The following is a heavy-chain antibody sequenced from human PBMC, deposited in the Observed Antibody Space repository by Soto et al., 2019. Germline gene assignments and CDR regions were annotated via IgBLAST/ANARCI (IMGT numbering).Heavy chain of an antibody. CDR1: GGSISSYY. CDR3: ARTYSSSWYVAFDI. J-gene: IGHJ3*02. D-gene: IGHD6-13*01. Sequence: PSETLSLTCTVSGGSISSYYWSWIRQPPGKGLEWIGYIYYSGSTNYNPSLKSRVTISVDTSKNQFSLKLSSVTAADTAVYYCARTYSSSWYVAFDIWGQGTMVTVSS. CDR2: IYYSGST. V-gene: IGHV4-59*01.